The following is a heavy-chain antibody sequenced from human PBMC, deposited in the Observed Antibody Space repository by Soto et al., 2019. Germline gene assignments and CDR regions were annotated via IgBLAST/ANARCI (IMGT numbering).Heavy chain of an antibody. CDR1: GFTFSSYA. Sequence: WGSLRLSCAASGFTFSSYAMSWVRQAPGKGLEWVSAISGSVGSTYYSESVQCRFTISRDNGHNSLFLHINSLRHEDTAVSYCASGGFTMTRGVKPADCDYWGQGALVIV. CDR3: ASGGFTMTRGVKPADCDY. J-gene: IGHJ4*02. V-gene: IGHV3-23*01. CDR2: ISGSVGST. D-gene: IGHD3-10*01.